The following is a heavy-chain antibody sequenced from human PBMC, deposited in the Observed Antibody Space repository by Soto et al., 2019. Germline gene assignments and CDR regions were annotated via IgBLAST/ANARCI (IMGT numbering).Heavy chain of an antibody. CDR1: GFTFSSYA. Sequence: GGSLRLSCAASGFTFSSYAMSWVRQAPGKGLEWVSAISGSGGSTYYADSVKGRFTISRDNSKNTLYLQMNSLRAEDTAVYYCAKQHSIMITFGGVIGPFDYWGQGTLVTVSS. J-gene: IGHJ4*02. CDR2: ISGSGGST. V-gene: IGHV3-23*01. D-gene: IGHD3-16*02. CDR3: AKQHSIMITFGGVIGPFDY.